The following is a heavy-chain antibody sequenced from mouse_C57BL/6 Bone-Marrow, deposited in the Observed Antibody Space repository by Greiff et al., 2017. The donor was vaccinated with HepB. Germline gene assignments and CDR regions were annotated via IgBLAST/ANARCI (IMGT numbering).Heavy chain of an antibody. Sequence: EVQVVESGGGLVKPGGSLKLSCAASGFTFSSYAMSWVRQTPEKRLEWVATISDGGSYTYYPDNVKSRFTISRDNAKNNLYLQMSHLKSEDTAMYYCAREGYGSTDAMDYWGQGTSVTVSS. D-gene: IGHD1-1*01. CDR1: GFTFSSYA. CDR3: AREGYGSTDAMDY. J-gene: IGHJ4*01. CDR2: ISDGGSYT. V-gene: IGHV5-4*01.